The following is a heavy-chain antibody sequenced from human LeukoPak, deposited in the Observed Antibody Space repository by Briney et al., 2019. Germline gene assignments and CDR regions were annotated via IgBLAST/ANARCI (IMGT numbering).Heavy chain of an antibody. D-gene: IGHD3-3*01. V-gene: IGHV3-30*02. CDR1: GFTFSYYG. Sequence: PGGSLRLSCAASGFTFSYYGMHWVRQAPGKGLEGMAFIRYDGNDKFYADSVKGRFTISRDTSRNTLYLQMNSLRAEDTAVYYCAKEHDLWHEEGNWFDPWGQGTLVTVSS. CDR2: IRYDGNDK. CDR3: AKEHDLWHEEGNWFDP. J-gene: IGHJ5*02.